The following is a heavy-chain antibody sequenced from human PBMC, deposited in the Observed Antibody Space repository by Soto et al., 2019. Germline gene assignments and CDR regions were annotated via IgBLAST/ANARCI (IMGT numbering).Heavy chain of an antibody. CDR3: TTQISTVTYYFDS. J-gene: IGHJ4*02. D-gene: IGHD4-17*01. CDR1: GFTFSNAW. CDR2: IKSKTDGGTT. V-gene: IGHV3-15*07. Sequence: EVQLVESGGGLVKPGGSLRLSCAASGFTFSNAWMNWVRQAPGKGLEWVGRIKSKTDGGTTDYVVPVKGRFTISRDDSKNTLYLKMDRLNTEDTAVYYCTTQISTVTYYFDSWGQGTLVTVSS.